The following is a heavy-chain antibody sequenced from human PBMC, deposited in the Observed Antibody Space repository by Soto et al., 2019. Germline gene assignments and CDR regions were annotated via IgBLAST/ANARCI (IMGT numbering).Heavy chain of an antibody. Sequence: GGSLRLSCAASGFRFSAYAMHWVRQAPGKGLEWVAVISYEGSSRFYADSVKGRFTVSRDNSKNMVYLQMNSLRGEDTAVFYCAKDYGDYNFNYGMDVWGQGTTVTVSS. CDR1: GFRFSAYA. CDR3: AKDYGDYNFNYGMDV. CDR2: ISYEGSSR. V-gene: IGHV3-30*18. J-gene: IGHJ6*02. D-gene: IGHD4-17*01.